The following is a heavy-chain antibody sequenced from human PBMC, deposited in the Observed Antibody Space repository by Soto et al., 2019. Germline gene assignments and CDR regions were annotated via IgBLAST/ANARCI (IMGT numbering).Heavy chain of an antibody. D-gene: IGHD2-15*01. CDR2: CNPNFGST. J-gene: IGHJ6*02. Sequence: QVQLVQSGAEVKQPGASVTISCTSSGYMFTNYFIHWVRLAPGQGLHWIGICNPNFGSTGPAQKCQGGVTMTTGTSPSTVSWEGRNLRLQDTGVYFCARGGSVVLVPEDGHVDQYGRDDWGQGTTVTVS. V-gene: IGHV1-46*01. CDR1: GYMFTNYF. CDR3: ARGGSVVLVPEDGHVDQYGRDD.